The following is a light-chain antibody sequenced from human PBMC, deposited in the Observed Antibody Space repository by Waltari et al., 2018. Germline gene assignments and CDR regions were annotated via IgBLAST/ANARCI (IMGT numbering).Light chain of an antibody. CDR1: SSDLGRYNY. CDR3: SSYTSTTTPFV. J-gene: IGLJ1*01. Sequence: QSALTQPASVSGSPGQSLTISCTGTSSDLGRYNYVSWYQQHPGKALKLIIYDVNNRPSGISDRFSGSKSANTASLTISGLQVEDEADYFCSSYTSTTTPFVFGSGTKVTVL. V-gene: IGLV2-14*03. CDR2: DVN.